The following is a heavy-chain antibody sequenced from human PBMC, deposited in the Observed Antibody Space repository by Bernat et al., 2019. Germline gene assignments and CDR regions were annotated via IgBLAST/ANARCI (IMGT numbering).Heavy chain of an antibody. CDR1: GFTFSSYA. CDR2: ISSSGGST. CDR3: ARDQEPSRSWSGAYYYAMDV. Sequence: EVHVLESGGGLVQPGGSLRLSCAASGFTFSSYAMSWVRQAPGEGPEWVSGISSSGGSTYYTESAKGRFTISRDNSRYTVYLQMNSLGAEDSARYFCARDQEPSRSWSGAYYYAMDVWGQGTTVTVSS. D-gene: IGHD6-13*01. J-gene: IGHJ6*02. V-gene: IGHV3-23*01.